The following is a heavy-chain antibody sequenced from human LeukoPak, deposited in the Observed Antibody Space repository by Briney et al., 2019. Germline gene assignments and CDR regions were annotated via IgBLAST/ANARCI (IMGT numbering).Heavy chain of an antibody. D-gene: IGHD3-9*01. CDR1: GFTFSSYE. J-gene: IGHJ3*02. Sequence: LRLSCAASGFTFSSYEMNWVRQAPGKGLEWIGSIYYSGSTYYNPSLKSRVTISVDTSKNQFSLKLSSVTAADTAVYYCARDRTILTGPSAFDIWGQGTMVTVSS. V-gene: IGHV4-39*07. CDR3: ARDRTILTGPSAFDI. CDR2: IYYSGST.